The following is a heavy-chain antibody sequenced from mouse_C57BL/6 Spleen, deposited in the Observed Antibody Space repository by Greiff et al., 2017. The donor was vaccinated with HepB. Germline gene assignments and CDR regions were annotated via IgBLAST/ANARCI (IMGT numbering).Heavy chain of an antibody. CDR1: GYAFSSSW. CDR2: IYPGDGDT. V-gene: IGHV1-82*01. Sequence: QVQLQQSGPELVKPGASVKISCKASGYAFSSSWMNWVKQRPGKGLEWIGRIYPGDGDTNYNGKFKGKATLTADKSSSTAYMQLSSLTSEDSAVYFCARYSKFAMDYWGQGTSVTVSS. CDR3: ARYSKFAMDY. J-gene: IGHJ4*01. D-gene: IGHD2-5*01.